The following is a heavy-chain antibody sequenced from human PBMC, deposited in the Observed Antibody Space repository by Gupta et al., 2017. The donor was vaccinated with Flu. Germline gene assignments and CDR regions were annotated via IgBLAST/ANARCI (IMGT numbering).Heavy chain of an antibody. J-gene: IGHJ4*02. V-gene: IGHV4-39*01. CDR2: ISSFAPT. CDR1: GASVTTSDFT. Sequence: QLHLQESGPGLVIPSETLSLTCSVSGASVTTSDFTWAWVRQPPGKGLEWIGDISSFAPTHYNPSLRRRLSISFDSSKNQVLLRLNFVTAADTGLYFCARWLVSRHYFDVWGQGTRVTVSA. D-gene: IGHD5-12*01. CDR3: ARWLVSRHYFDV.